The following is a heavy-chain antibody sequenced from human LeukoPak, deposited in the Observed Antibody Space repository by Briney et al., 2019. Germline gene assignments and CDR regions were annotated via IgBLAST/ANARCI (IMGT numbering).Heavy chain of an antibody. CDR3: ARAAGYCSGGSCYLNRFDP. Sequence: ASVKVSCKASGYTFTSYAMHWVRQAPGQRLEWMGWINAGNGNTKYSQKFQGRVTITRDTSASTAYMELSSLRSEDTAVYYCARAAGYCSGGSCYLNRFDPWGQGTLVTVSS. J-gene: IGHJ5*02. CDR2: INAGNGNT. CDR1: GYTFTSYA. V-gene: IGHV1-3*01. D-gene: IGHD2-15*01.